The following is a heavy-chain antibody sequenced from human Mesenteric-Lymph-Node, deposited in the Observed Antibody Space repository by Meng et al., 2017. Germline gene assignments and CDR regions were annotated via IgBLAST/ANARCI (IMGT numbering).Heavy chain of an antibody. CDR2: IYYSGST. Sequence: HVAGPGPLKPSETLSPTCAVAGGSIRSGDYYWSLIRQPPGKGLELIGHIYYSGSTSYNPSLKSRVTISVDTSNNQFSLKLSSVTAADTAVYYCARVGWRQWSFDLWGRGTPVTVSS. D-gene: IGHD5-18*01. CDR1: GGSIRSGDYY. J-gene: IGHJ2*01. V-gene: IGHV4-30-4*01. CDR3: ARVGWRQWSFDL.